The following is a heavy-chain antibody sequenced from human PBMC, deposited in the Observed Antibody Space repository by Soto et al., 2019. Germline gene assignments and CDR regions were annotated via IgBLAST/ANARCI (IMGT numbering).Heavy chain of an antibody. D-gene: IGHD4-17*01. CDR1: GGTFSNYT. CDR2: IIPILNIA. V-gene: IGHV1-69*02. Sequence: QVQLVQSGAEVKKPGSSVKVSCKASGGTFSNYTISWVRQAPGQGLEWMGRIIPILNIANYAQKFQGRVRITEDTSTTTGYMELSSLRSEDTAVYYCARVSEVGTVADGFYYYMDVWGKGTTVTVSS. J-gene: IGHJ6*03. CDR3: ARVSEVGTVADGFYYYMDV.